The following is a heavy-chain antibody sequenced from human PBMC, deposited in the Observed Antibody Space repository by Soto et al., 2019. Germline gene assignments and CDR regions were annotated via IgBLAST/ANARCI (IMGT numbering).Heavy chain of an antibody. D-gene: IGHD5-12*01. Sequence: PGESLKISCEGSGYTFSDYWIGWVRQMPGKGLEWMGIMFPGDSDTRYSPSFQGQVTISADKSINTAYVQWSSLKASDTAMYYCARAPHGRNGYTKFDYWGQGTLVTVSS. CDR1: GYTFSDYW. J-gene: IGHJ4*02. CDR2: MFPGDSDT. CDR3: ARAPHGRNGYTKFDY. V-gene: IGHV5-51*01.